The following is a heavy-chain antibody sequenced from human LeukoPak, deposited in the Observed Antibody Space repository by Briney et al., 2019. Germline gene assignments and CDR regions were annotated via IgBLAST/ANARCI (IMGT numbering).Heavy chain of an antibody. CDR1: GFPFIEYS. CDR3: ARDHNYAFDN. V-gene: IGHV3-48*04. Sequence: GGSLRLSCTASGFPFIEYSMNWVRQAPGRGLEWISYIGLDSGNTKYADSVRGRFTISADNAKNSLYLQMNSLRVEDTAVYYCARDHNYAFDNWGQGTLVSVAS. CDR2: IGLDSGNT. J-gene: IGHJ4*02. D-gene: IGHD1-1*01.